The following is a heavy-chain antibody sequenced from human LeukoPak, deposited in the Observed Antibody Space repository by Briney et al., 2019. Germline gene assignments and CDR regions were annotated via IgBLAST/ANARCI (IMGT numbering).Heavy chain of an antibody. Sequence: KPGGSLRLSCAASGFTFSRYTMHWVRQAPGEELEWVSSISDSSTYIYYADSVKGRFTTSRDNANNTLHLQMNSLRVEDTAVYFCARDPQYYFDSSGFDYWGQGVFVTVSS. J-gene: IGHJ4*02. CDR1: GFTFSRYT. V-gene: IGHV3-21*04. CDR3: ARDPQYYFDSSGFDY. CDR2: ISDSSTYI. D-gene: IGHD3-22*01.